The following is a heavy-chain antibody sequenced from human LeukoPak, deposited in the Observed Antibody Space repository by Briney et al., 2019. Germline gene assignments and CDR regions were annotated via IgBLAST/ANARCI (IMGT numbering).Heavy chain of an antibody. Sequence: ASEKVSCKASGYTFTSYDINWVRQATGQGLEWMGWMNPNSGNTGYAQKFQGRVTMTRNTSISTAYMELSSLRSEDTAVYYCASRVGATILDAFDIWGQGTMVTVSS. CDR3: ASRVGATILDAFDI. V-gene: IGHV1-8*01. D-gene: IGHD1-26*01. J-gene: IGHJ3*02. CDR2: MNPNSGNT. CDR1: GYTFTSYD.